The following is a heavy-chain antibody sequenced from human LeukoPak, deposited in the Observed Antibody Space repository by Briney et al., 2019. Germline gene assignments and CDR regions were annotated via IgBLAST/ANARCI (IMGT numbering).Heavy chain of an antibody. CDR2: LFSGGST. D-gene: IGHD1-26*01. Sequence: GRSLRLSCAASGFTVSTNYMNWVRQAPGKGLEWVSVLFSGGSTYYADSVKGRFTISRDNSKNTVYLQMNSLRAEDTAVYYCARDRTPATRGFDIWGQGTMVTVSS. J-gene: IGHJ3*02. CDR1: GFTVSTNY. V-gene: IGHV3-66*01. CDR3: ARDRTPATRGFDI.